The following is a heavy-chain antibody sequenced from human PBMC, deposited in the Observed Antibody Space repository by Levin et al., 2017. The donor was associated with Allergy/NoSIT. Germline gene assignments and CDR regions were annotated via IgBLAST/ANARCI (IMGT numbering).Heavy chain of an antibody. CDR2: TKNDGTEK. D-gene: IGHD2-8*02. J-gene: IGHJ3*01. V-gene: IGHV3-7*04. CDR3: ARNWRSAFDV. CDR1: GFAFSSYW. Sequence: SLSLTCAASGFAFSSYWMSWVRQAPGEGLEWVANTKNDGTEKFYVDSVKGRFTISRDTATNSVFLHMSSLRVEDTAVYYCARNWRSAFDVWGQGTMVTVSS.